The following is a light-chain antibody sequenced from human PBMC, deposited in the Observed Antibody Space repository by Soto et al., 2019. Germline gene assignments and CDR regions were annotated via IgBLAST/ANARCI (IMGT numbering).Light chain of an antibody. CDR1: QGITNR. CDR2: EAS. Sequence: DIQMTQSPSSVSASVGDRVTITCRASQGITNRLAWYQQKPGKAPKLRICEASSLQSGATSTTSGSGSRTAFNLTLSSLQPEDFAPYYCQQANTSPTTLGQAPPPEIK. J-gene: IGKJ5*01. CDR3: QQANTSPTT. V-gene: IGKV1D-12*01.